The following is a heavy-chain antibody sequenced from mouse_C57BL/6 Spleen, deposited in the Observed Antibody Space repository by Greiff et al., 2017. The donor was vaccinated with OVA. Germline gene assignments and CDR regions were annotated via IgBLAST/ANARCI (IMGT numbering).Heavy chain of an antibody. CDR2: IDPSDSYT. CDR3: ARGSYGGVYYAMDY. D-gene: IGHD1-1*02. CDR1: GYTFTSYW. J-gene: IGHJ4*01. V-gene: IGHV1-69*01. Sequence: VQLQQPGAELVMPGASVKLSCKASGYTFTSYWMHWVKQRPGQGLEWIGEIDPSDSYTNYNQKFKGKSTLTVDKSSSTAYMQLSSLTSEDSAVYYCARGSYGGVYYAMDYWGQGTSVTVSS.